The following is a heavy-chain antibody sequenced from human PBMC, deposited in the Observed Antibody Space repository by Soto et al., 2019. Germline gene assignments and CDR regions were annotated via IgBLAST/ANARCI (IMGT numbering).Heavy chain of an antibody. Sequence: SETLSLTCIVSGGSISSSSYYWGWIRQPPGKGLEWIGTIYYSGSTHYNPSLKSRVIIFVDTSKNQFSLKLSSVTAADTAVYYCARLKVVAATYDWFDPWGQGTLVTVSS. CDR3: ARLKVVAATYDWFDP. D-gene: IGHD2-15*01. V-gene: IGHV4-39*01. CDR2: IYYSGST. J-gene: IGHJ5*02. CDR1: GGSISSSSYY.